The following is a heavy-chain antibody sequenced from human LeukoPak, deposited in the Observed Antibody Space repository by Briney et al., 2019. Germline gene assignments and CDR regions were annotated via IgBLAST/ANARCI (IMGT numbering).Heavy chain of an antibody. CDR1: GFTFSSYD. V-gene: IGHV3-13*01. CDR2: VGATGDT. Sequence: PGGSLRLSCAASGFTFSSYDMHWVRQATGKGLEWVSGVGATGDTSYPDSVKGRFTISRDNAKNSLYLQMNSLRVGDTAIYYCARLNSGWGIPDYWGQGILVAVSS. D-gene: IGHD6-25*01. CDR3: ARLNSGWGIPDY. J-gene: IGHJ4*02.